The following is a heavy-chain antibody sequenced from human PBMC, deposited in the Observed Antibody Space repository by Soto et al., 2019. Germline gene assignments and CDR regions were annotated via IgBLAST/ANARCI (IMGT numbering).Heavy chain of an antibody. Sequence: ASVKVSCKXSGYTFTSYGISWVRQAPGQGLEWMGWISAYNGNTNYAQKLQGRVTMTTDTSTSTAYMELRSLRSDDTAVYYCARDSRYYDSSGYYYYYGMDVWGQGTTVTVSS. CDR3: ARDSRYYDSSGYYYYYGMDV. V-gene: IGHV1-18*01. CDR2: ISAYNGNT. J-gene: IGHJ6*02. D-gene: IGHD3-22*01. CDR1: GYTFTSYG.